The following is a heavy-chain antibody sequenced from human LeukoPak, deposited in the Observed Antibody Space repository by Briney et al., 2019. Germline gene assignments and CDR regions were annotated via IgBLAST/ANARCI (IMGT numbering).Heavy chain of an antibody. D-gene: IGHD6-19*01. J-gene: IGHJ4*02. CDR1: GFTFSSYG. Sequence: GGSLRLSCAASGFTFSSYGMHWVRQAPGKGLEWVAVISYYGSKKYYADSVKGRFTISRDNSKNTLYLQMNSLRAEDTAGYYCVYSSGWYSWGQGTLVTVSS. V-gene: IGHV3-30*03. CDR3: VYSSGWYS. CDR2: ISYYGSKK.